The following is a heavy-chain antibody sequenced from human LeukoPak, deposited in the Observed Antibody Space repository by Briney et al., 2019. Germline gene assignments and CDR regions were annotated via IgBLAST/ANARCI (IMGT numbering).Heavy chain of an antibody. Sequence: ASVKVSCRASGYTFTGYYIHWVRQAPGQGLERVGWINPNSGGTNSAQKFQGRFTMTRDTSTTTAYMELSSLRSDDTAVYYCARARMGSAYDYFDYWGQGTLVTVSS. V-gene: IGHV1-2*02. J-gene: IGHJ4*02. D-gene: IGHD5-12*01. CDR2: INPNSGGT. CDR3: ARARMGSAYDYFDY. CDR1: GYTFTGYY.